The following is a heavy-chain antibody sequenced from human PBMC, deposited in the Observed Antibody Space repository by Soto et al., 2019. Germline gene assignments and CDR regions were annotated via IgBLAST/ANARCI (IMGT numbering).Heavy chain of an antibody. CDR3: AKNGQPPYYYYGLDV. CDR2: ISGYNGDT. Sequence: ASVKVSCKASGYTFTRYGISWVRQAPGQGLEWMGWISGYNGDTNYAREFQDRVSMTIDTSTTTAYMELRSLTSDDTAVYYCAKNGQPPYYYYGLDVWGQGTKVTVSS. CDR1: GYTFTRYG. V-gene: IGHV1-18*01. D-gene: IGHD2-8*01. J-gene: IGHJ6*02.